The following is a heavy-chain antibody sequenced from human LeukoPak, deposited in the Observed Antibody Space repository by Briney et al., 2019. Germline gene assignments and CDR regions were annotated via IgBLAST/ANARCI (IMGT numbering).Heavy chain of an antibody. CDR1: GYSFSGYY. Sequence: ASVKVSCKASGYSFSGYYMYGVRQAPGQGLEWMGWINPNSGGTNYAQKFQGRVTMTRDTSISTAYMELSRLRPDDTAVYYCARDIGYNYFDYWGQGTLVTVSS. D-gene: IGHD5-24*01. CDR3: ARDIGYNYFDY. J-gene: IGHJ4*02. V-gene: IGHV1-2*02. CDR2: INPNSGGT.